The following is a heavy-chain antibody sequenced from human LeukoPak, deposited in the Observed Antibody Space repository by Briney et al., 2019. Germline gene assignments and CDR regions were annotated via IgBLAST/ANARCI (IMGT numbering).Heavy chain of an antibody. CDR3: ARLRDGYSDC. V-gene: IGHV5-51*01. D-gene: IGHD5-24*01. Sequence: GESLKISCKGSGYTFTSYWIGWVRQMPGQGLESMGIIYPGDADTSYSPSFQGQVTISADKSISTAYLQWSSLKASDSAMYHCARLRDGYSDCWGQGTLVTVSS. CDR1: GYTFTSYW. CDR2: IYPGDADT. J-gene: IGHJ4*02.